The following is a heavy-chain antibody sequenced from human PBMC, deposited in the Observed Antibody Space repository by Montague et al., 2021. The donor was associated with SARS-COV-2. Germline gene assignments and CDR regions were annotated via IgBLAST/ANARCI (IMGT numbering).Heavy chain of an antibody. V-gene: IGHV3-11*03. CDR2: ISTRSTYT. Sequence: SLRLSLSASGFTFSDCYMTWIRQAPGKGLEWLSYISTRSTYTNYADSVKGRFTISRDDAKNSLYLQMNSLRAEDTAVYYCASFTMVRGAPGYGMDAWGQGTTVTVSS. D-gene: IGHD3-10*01. CDR1: GFTFSDCY. CDR3: ASFTMVRGAPGYGMDA. J-gene: IGHJ6*02.